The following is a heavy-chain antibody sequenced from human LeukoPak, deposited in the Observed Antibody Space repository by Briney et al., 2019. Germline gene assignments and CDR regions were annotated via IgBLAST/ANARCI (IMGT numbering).Heavy chain of an antibody. J-gene: IGHJ6*02. CDR1: GFTFSSYG. CDR3: ARGQPPSYYDMDV. CDR2: IWSDGSSK. D-gene: IGHD6-13*01. Sequence: PGGSLRLSCAASGFTFSSYGMHWVRQAPGKGLEGVAVIWSDGSSKHYADSVKGRFTISRDNSKNTLYLQMSSLRAEDTALYYCARGQPPSYYDMDVWGQGTTVTVSS. V-gene: IGHV3-33*01.